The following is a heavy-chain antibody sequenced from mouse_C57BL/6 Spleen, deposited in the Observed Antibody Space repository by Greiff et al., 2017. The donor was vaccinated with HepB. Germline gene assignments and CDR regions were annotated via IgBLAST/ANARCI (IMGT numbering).Heavy chain of an antibody. J-gene: IGHJ2*01. Sequence: VQLQQSGAELVKPGASVKLSCKASGYTFTSYWMQWVKQRPGQGLEWIGEIDPSDSYTNYNQKFKGKATLTVDTSSSTAYMQLSSLTSEYSAVYYCARWDYGSSYGYFDYWGQGTTLTVSS. V-gene: IGHV1-50*01. CDR1: GYTFTSYW. D-gene: IGHD1-1*01. CDR2: IDPSDSYT. CDR3: ARWDYGSSYGYFDY.